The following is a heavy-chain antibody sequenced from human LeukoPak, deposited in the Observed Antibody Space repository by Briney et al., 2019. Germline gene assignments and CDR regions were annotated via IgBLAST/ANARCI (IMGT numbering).Heavy chain of an antibody. J-gene: IGHJ3*02. Sequence: GGSLRLSCAASGFTFSSYSMNWVRQAPGKGLEWVSSISSSSSYIYYADSVKGRFTISRDNAKNSLYLQMNSLRAEDTAVYYSARGIIGYDAFDIWGQGTMVTVSS. CDR2: ISSSSSYI. D-gene: IGHD5-12*01. CDR3: ARGIIGYDAFDI. V-gene: IGHV3-21*01. CDR1: GFTFSSYS.